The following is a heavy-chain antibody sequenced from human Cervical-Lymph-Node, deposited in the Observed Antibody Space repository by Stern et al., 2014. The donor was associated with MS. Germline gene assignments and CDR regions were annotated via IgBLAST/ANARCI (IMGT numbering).Heavy chain of an antibody. J-gene: IGHJ5*02. CDR3: ATTRWDLFTWNWFDP. V-gene: IGHV4-61*02. CDR2: IHDSGST. CDR1: GGSISSSGYY. D-gene: IGHD1-26*01. Sequence: QVQLVESGPGLVKPSQTLSLTCTVSGGSISSSGYYWSWIRQPADKGLEWIGRIHDSGSTYYNPSLKRRVTISMETATNQSPPQLPSVTAADTAVYYCATTRWDLFTWNWFDPWGQGTLVTVSS.